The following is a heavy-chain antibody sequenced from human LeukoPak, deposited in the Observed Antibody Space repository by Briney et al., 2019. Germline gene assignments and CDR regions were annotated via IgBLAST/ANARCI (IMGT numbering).Heavy chain of an antibody. CDR1: GFTFSSYA. J-gene: IGHJ4*02. CDR2: ISGSGGST. V-gene: IGHV3-23*01. CDR3: AKDFVVALRH. D-gene: IGHD2-2*01. Sequence: GGSLRLSCAASGFTFSSYAMSWVRQAPGKGVEGVSAISGSGGSTYYADSVKGRFTISRDNSKNTLYLQMNSLRAEDTAVYYCAKDFVVALRHWGQGTLVTISS.